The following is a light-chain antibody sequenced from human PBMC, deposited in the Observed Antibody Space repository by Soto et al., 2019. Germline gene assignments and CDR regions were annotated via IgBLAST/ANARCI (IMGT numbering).Light chain of an antibody. V-gene: IGKV3-20*01. CDR1: QSVRSGF. CDR2: GAS. J-gene: IGKJ1*01. CDR3: QQYDSSPWT. Sequence: EIVLTQSPGTLSLSPGERATLSCRASQSVRSGFLAWYQQKPGQAPRLLIYGASRRATGIPDRFSGSGSGTDFTLTITRLEPEDFAVYYCQQYDSSPWTFGQGTKVEIK.